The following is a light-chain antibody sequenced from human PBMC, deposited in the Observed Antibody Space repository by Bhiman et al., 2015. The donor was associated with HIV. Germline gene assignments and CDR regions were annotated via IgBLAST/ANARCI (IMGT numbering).Light chain of an antibody. J-gene: IGLJ2*01. Sequence: QSALTQPASVSGSPGQSITISCTGTSSDVGGYNYVSWYQHHPGKAPKLMIYDVSKRPSGVSNRFSGSKSGNTASLTISGLQAEDEADYYCCSYAGHNTFGAVFGGGTKLTVL. V-gene: IGLV2-23*02. CDR1: SSDVGGYNY. CDR2: DVS. CDR3: CSYAGHNTFGAV.